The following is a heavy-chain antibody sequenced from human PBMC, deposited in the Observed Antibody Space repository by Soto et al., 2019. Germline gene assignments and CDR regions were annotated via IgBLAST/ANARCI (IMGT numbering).Heavy chain of an antibody. V-gene: IGHV3-23*01. CDR3: AKSGHDFWSGYYGGFDY. CDR2: ISGSGGST. D-gene: IGHD3-3*01. CDR1: GFTFSSYA. J-gene: IGHJ4*02. Sequence: PGGSLRLSCAASGFTFSSYAMSWVRQAPGKGLEWVSAISGSGGSTYYADSVKGRFTISRDNSKNTLYLQMNSLGAEDTAVYYCAKSGHDFWSGYYGGFDYWGQGTLVTVSS.